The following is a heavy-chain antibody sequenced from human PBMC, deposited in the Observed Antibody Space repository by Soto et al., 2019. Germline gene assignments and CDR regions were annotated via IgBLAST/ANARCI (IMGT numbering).Heavy chain of an antibody. J-gene: IGHJ6*04. D-gene: IGHD2-2*01. CDR2: IDPSDSYT. CDR3: ASSLVVPAARTGYYYYGMDV. Sequence: GESLKISCRGSGYSFTSYWISWVRQMPGKGLEWMGRIDPSDSYTNYSPSFQGHVTISADKSISTAYLQWSSLKASDTAMYYCASSLVVPAARTGYYYYGMDVWGKGTTVTVHS. CDR1: GYSFTSYW. V-gene: IGHV5-10-1*01.